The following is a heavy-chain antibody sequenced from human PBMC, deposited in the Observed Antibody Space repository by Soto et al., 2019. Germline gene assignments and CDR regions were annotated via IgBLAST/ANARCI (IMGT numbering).Heavy chain of an antibody. J-gene: IGHJ4*02. D-gene: IGHD3-10*01. Sequence: QVQLVQSGGEVKKPGASVKVSCKASGYTFTTYGISWVRQAPGQGLEWMGWITPYNGNTNYPQKFQGRVTMTTDTSTSPAYMELRSLKSDDTAVYYCASDYGSGSYSPDYWGQGTLVTVSS. CDR3: ASDYGSGSYSPDY. V-gene: IGHV1-18*01. CDR1: GYTFTTYG. CDR2: ITPYNGNT.